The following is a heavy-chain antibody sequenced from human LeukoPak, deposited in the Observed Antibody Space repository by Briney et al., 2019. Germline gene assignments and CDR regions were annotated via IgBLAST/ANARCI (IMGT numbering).Heavy chain of an antibody. J-gene: IGHJ4*02. CDR2: IYPGDSDT. Sequence: GESLKISCKGSGYSFTSYWIGWVRQMPGKGLEWMGIIYPGDSDTRYSPSFQGQVTISADKSISTAYLQWSSLKASDTAMYYCARLSRVEVAATDFDYWGQGTLVTVSS. V-gene: IGHV5-51*01. CDR1: GYSFTSYW. D-gene: IGHD2-15*01. CDR3: ARLSRVEVAATDFDY.